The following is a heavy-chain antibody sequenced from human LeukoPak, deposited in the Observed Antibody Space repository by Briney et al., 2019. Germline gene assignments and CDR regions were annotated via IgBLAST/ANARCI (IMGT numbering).Heavy chain of an antibody. CDR1: GFTFSSYA. Sequence: GGSLRLSCAASGFTFSSYAMHWVRQAPGKGLEWVSSISDSGGSTYYADSVKGRFTISRDNSKNTLYLQMNSLRAEDTAVYYCAKDGYCSGGSCYLWYFDYWGQGTLVTVSS. CDR3: AKDGYCSGGSCYLWYFDY. D-gene: IGHD2-15*01. V-gene: IGHV3-23*01. CDR2: ISDSGGST. J-gene: IGHJ4*02.